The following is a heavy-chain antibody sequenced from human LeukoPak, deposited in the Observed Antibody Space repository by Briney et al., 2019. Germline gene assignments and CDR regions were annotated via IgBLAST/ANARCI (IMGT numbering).Heavy chain of an antibody. V-gene: IGHV3-23*01. CDR1: GFTFSSYA. D-gene: IGHD3-22*01. CDR2: ISGSGGST. J-gene: IGHJ3*02. Sequence: GGSLRLSCAASGFTFSSYAMSWVRQAPGKGLEWVSAISGSGGSTYYADSVKGRFTISRDNSKNTLYLQMNSLRAEDTAVYYCAKDQYYYDSSGYSAGAFDIWGQGTMVTVSS. CDR3: AKDQYYYDSSGYSAGAFDI.